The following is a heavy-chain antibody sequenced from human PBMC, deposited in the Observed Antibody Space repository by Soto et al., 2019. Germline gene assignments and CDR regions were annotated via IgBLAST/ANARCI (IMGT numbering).Heavy chain of an antibody. J-gene: IGHJ4*02. CDR3: ARDKEWLVTYFDY. D-gene: IGHD6-19*01. CDR2: ISYDGSNK. CDR1: GFTFSSYA. V-gene: IGHV3-30-3*01. Sequence: QVQLVESGGGVVQPGRSLRLSCAAPGFTFSSYAMHWVRRAPGKGLEWVAVISYDGSNKYYADSVKGRFTISRDNSKNTLYLQMNSLRAEDTAVYYCARDKEWLVTYFDYWGQGTLVTVSS.